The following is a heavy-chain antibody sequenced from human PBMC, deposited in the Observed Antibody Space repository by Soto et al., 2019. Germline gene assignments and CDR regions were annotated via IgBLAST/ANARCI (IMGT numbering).Heavy chain of an antibody. CDR2: ISYDGSNK. J-gene: IGHJ4*02. Sequence: GGSLRLSCAAPGFTFSSYGMHWVRQAPGKGLEWVAVISYDGSNKYYADSVKGRFTISRDNSKNTLYLQMNSLRAEDTAVYYCAKDKGIAVAGPHYFDYWGQGTLVTVSS. CDR3: AKDKGIAVAGPHYFDY. D-gene: IGHD6-19*01. CDR1: GFTFSSYG. V-gene: IGHV3-30*18.